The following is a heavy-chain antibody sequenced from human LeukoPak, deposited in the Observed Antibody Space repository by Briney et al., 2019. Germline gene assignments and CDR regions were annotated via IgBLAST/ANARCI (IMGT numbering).Heavy chain of an antibody. Sequence: GGSLRPSCAASGFTFSNYAMHWVRQAPGKGLEYVSAIGTDVRTTLYANSVKDRFTISRDNSKSTLYLQMDSLRVEDMAVYYCAREAYSSGRAGCFDYWGRGTLVTVSS. D-gene: IGHD6-25*01. J-gene: IGHJ4*02. CDR2: IGTDVRTT. CDR1: GFTFSNYA. CDR3: AREAYSSGRAGCFDY. V-gene: IGHV3-64*01.